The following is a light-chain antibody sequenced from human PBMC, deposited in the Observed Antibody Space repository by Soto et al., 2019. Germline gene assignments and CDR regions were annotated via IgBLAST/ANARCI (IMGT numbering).Light chain of an antibody. CDR1: SSDVGGYNY. J-gene: IGLJ1*01. V-gene: IGLV2-8*01. CDR2: VVS. Sequence: QSALTQPPSASGSPGQSVTISCTGTSSDVGGYNYVSWYQQHPGKAPKLMIYVVSKRPSGVPDRFSGSKSGNTASLTVSGLQAEDEADYYCSSYAGSNNPYVFGTGTKLTVL. CDR3: SSYAGSNNPYV.